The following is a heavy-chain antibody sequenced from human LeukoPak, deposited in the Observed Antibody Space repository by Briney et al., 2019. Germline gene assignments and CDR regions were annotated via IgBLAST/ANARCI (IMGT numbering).Heavy chain of an antibody. Sequence: PGGSLRLSCAASGFTFNNYGIHWVRQAPGKGLEWVAVISYDGSDKYYADSVRGRFTISRDNSKNTLYLQMNSLRAEDTAVYYCARERTEGWLQFGYYYYYGMDVWGQGTTVTVSS. J-gene: IGHJ6*02. D-gene: IGHD5-24*01. CDR1: GFTFNNYG. CDR3: ARERTEGWLQFGYYYYYGMDV. CDR2: ISYDGSDK. V-gene: IGHV3-30*03.